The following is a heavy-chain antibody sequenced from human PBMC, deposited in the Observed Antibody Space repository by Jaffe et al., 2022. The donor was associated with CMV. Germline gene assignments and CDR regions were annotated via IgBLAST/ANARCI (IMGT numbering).Heavy chain of an antibody. V-gene: IGHV4-59*01. CDR1: GGSISSDY. CDR3: ARYTNYDYVGGSYGSGYSFDQ. Sequence: QVQLQESGPGLVKPSETLSLTCTVSGGSISSDYWSWIRQPPGKGPEWIGYISYSGSIHYNLSLRSRVTISVDTSKSQFSLKLRSVTGADTAVYYCARYTNYDYVGGSYGSGYSFDQWGQGTLVTVSS. J-gene: IGHJ4*02. CDR2: ISYSGSI. D-gene: IGHD3-16*01.